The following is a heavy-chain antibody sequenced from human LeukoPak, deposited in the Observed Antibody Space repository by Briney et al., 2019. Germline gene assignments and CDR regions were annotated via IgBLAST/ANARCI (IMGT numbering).Heavy chain of an antibody. CDR2: ISSGGTFV. Sequence: PGGSLRLSCTGSGFTFSSYTLHWVRQAPGKELEWVSSISSGGTFVFYADSVTGRFTISRDNAGKFLYSQMDSLRAEDTAVYYCATLGCAGENCPRAGRALGGYWGPGTLVTVSS. CDR3: ATLGCAGENCPRAGRALGGY. V-gene: IGHV3-21*01. CDR1: GFTFSSYT. D-gene: IGHD2-21*01. J-gene: IGHJ4*02.